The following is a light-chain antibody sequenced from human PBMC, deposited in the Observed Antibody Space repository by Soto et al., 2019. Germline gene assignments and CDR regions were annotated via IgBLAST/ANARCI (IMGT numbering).Light chain of an antibody. V-gene: IGLV1-47*01. Sequence: QSVMTQPPSASGTPGQRVTISCSGSSSNIESNYVYWYQQLPVTAPKLVIYRNNERPSGVPDRFSGSKSGTSASLAISGLRSEDEADYYCATWDDTLNGVVFGGGTKLTVL. CDR1: SSNIESNY. J-gene: IGLJ2*01. CDR2: RNN. CDR3: ATWDDTLNGVV.